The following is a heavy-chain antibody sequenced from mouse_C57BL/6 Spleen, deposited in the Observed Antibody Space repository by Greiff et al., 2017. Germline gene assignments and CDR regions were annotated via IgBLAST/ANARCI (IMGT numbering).Heavy chain of an antibody. V-gene: IGHV1-81*01. CDR2: IYPRSGNT. CDR3: ARSGNRYFDV. Sequence: VQLKESGAELARPGASVKLSCKASGYTFTSYGISWVKQRTGKGLEWIGEIYPRSGNTYYNEKFKGKATLTADKSSSTAYMELRSLTSEDSAVYFCARSGNRYFDVWGTGTTVTVSS. J-gene: IGHJ1*03. CDR1: GYTFTSYG. D-gene: IGHD2-1*01.